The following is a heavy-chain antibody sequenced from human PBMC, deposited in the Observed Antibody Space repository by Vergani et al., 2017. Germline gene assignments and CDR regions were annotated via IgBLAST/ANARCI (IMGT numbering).Heavy chain of an antibody. CDR2: IRGSGDST. D-gene: IGHD3-3*01. V-gene: IGHV3-23*04. CDR1: GFTFSNYA. CDR3: AKFPNDFWSGYPLGLGYYYYYMDV. Sequence: EVQLVESGGRVVWPGGSLRLSCAASGFTFSNYAMSWVRQAPGKGLEWVSIIRGSGDSTYYADSVKGRFTISRDNSKNTLYLQMNSLRAEDTAVYYCAKFPNDFWSGYPLGLGYYYYYMDVWGKGTTVTVSS. J-gene: IGHJ6*03.